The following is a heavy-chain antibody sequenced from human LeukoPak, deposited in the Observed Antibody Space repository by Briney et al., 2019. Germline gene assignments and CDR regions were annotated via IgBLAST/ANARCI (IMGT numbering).Heavy chain of an antibody. Sequence: SETLSLTCAISGDSVSSNSAAWNWIRQSPSRGLEWLGRKYYRSKWYNDYAGSVKSRITINTDTSKSQCSLQLNSVTPEDTAVYYCARDRNRVDYYDSSGYPDAFDIWGPGTMVTVSS. J-gene: IGHJ3*02. D-gene: IGHD3-22*01. CDR1: GDSVSSNSAA. CDR2: KYYRSKWYN. V-gene: IGHV6-1*01. CDR3: ARDRNRVDYYDSSGYPDAFDI.